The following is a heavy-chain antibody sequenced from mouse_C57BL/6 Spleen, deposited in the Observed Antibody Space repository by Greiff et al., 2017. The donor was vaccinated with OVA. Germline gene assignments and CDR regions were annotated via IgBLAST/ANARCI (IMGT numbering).Heavy chain of an antibody. D-gene: IGHD3-1*01. V-gene: IGHV5-6*01. CDR3: ARDGANSYYFDY. CDR1: GFTFSSYG. J-gene: IGHJ2*01. CDR2: ISSGGSYT. Sequence: EVKLMESGGDLVKPGGSLKLSCAASGFTFSSYGMSWVSQTPDKRLEWVATISSGGSYTYYPESVKGRFTISRDNAKNTLYLQMSSLKSEDTAMYYCARDGANSYYFDYWGQGTTLTVSS.